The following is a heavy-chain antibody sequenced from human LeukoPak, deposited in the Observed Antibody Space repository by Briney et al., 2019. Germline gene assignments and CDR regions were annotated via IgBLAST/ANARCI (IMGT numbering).Heavy chain of an antibody. J-gene: IGHJ4*02. V-gene: IGHV4-34*01. CDR1: GGSFSCYC. CDR3: ARGPTYYSGSYPLDY. D-gene: IGHD1-26*01. CDR2: IDHSGST. Sequence: PSETLSLTCDVYGGSFSCYCCSWIRQPPGKRLEWIGEIDHSGSTNYTPSLKSRVTISIDTSKNQISLKLSSVTAADTAVYYCARGPTYYSGSYPLDYWGPGTLVTVPS.